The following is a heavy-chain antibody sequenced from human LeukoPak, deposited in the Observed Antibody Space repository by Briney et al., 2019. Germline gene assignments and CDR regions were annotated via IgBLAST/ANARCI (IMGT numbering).Heavy chain of an antibody. D-gene: IGHD1-26*01. Sequence: GASVKVSCKASGYTFTGYYMHWVRQAPGQGLEWMGWINPNSGGTNYAQKFQGRVTMTRDTSISTAYMELSRLRSDDTAVYYCARVGGSYFLHANQPNDYWGQGTLVTVSS. V-gene: IGHV1-2*02. J-gene: IGHJ4*02. CDR2: INPNSGGT. CDR1: GYTFTGYY. CDR3: ARVGGSYFLHANQPNDY.